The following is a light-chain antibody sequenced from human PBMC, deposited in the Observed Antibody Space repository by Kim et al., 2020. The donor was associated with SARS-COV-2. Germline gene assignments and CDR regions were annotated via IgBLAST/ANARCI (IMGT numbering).Light chain of an antibody. V-gene: IGKV1-39*01. CDR2: AAS. Sequence: DIQMTQSPSSLSAYVGDRVTITCRASQSISRFLNWYQQKPGKAPKLLIYAASSLQSGVPSRFSGSGSGTDFTLTISSLQPEDFATYYCQQSYSTPGGTFGQGTKVDIK. CDR1: QSISRF. J-gene: IGKJ1*01. CDR3: QQSYSTPGGT.